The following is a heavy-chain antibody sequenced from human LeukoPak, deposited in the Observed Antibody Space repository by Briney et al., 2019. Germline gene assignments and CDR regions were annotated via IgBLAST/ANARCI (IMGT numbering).Heavy chain of an antibody. CDR3: ARDLESMVRGVSLSGP. D-gene: IGHD3-10*01. J-gene: IGHJ5*02. Sequence: SVKVSCKASGYTFTSYGISWVRQAPGQGLEWMGGIIPIFGTANYAQKFQGRVTITTDESTSTAYMKLSSLRSEDTAVYYCARDLESMVRGVSLSGPWGQGTLVTVSS. CDR2: IIPIFGTA. V-gene: IGHV1-69*05. CDR1: GYTFTSYG.